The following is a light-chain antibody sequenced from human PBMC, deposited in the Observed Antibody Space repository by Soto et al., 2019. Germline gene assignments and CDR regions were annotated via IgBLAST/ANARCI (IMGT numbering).Light chain of an antibody. CDR3: QTWGTGIKV. V-gene: IGLV4-69*01. CDR2: LNSDGSH. Sequence: QPVLTQSPSASASLGASVKLTCTLSSGHSDYAIAWHQQQPQKGPRYLMKLNSDGSHNKGDGIPDRFSGSSSGAERYLTISSLQSDDEADYYCQTWGTGIKVFGGGTKLTVL. J-gene: IGLJ3*02. CDR1: SGHSDYA.